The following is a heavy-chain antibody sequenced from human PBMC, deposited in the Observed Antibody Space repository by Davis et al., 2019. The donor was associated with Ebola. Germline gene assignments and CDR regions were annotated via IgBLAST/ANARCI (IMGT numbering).Heavy chain of an antibody. J-gene: IGHJ4*02. CDR3: ARSHSDWLLPFDY. CDR1: GGSISVHDYY. Sequence: SETLSLTCTVSGGSISVHDYYWGWIRQPPGKGPEWVASIYFTGTNYYNPSLRSRATISVDRSKNQFSLELSYVTAADTAVYYCARSHSDWLLPFDYWGQGTLATVSS. D-gene: IGHD3-9*01. V-gene: IGHV4-39*01. CDR2: IYFTGTN.